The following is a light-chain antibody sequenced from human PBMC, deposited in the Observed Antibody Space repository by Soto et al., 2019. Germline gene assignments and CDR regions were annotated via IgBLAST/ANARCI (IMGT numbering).Light chain of an antibody. J-gene: IGKJ1*01. Sequence: EIVMTQAPATLSVSPGERATLSCRASQSVSSNLAWYQQKPGQAPTLLIYGASTRATGIPARFSGSGSGTDFILTISSLQSEDFAVYCCQPYNNWPRTFGQGTKVEIK. CDR3: QPYNNWPRT. CDR2: GAS. V-gene: IGKV3-15*01. CDR1: QSVSSN.